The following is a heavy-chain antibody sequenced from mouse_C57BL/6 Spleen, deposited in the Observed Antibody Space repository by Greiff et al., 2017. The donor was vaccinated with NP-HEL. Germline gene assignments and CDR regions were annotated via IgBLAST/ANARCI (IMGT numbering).Heavy chain of an antibody. CDR3: AGGLRRPQAMDY. CDR2: IRNKANGYTT. V-gene: IGHV7-3*01. J-gene: IGHJ4*01. Sequence: EVMLVESGGGLVQPGGSLSLSCAASGFTFTDYYMSWVRQPPGKALEWLGFIRNKANGYTTEYSASVKGRFTISRDNSQSILYLQMNALRAEDSATYYCAGGLRRPQAMDYWGQGTSVTVSS. D-gene: IGHD2-4*01. CDR1: GFTFTDYY.